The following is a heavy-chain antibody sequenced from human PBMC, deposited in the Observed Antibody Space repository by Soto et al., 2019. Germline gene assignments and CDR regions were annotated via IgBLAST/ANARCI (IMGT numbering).Heavy chain of an antibody. CDR1: GFPFSTYA. V-gene: IGHV3-23*05. D-gene: IGHD2-2*01. CDR3: AKDRQPDGLWPFDH. CDR2: IYGSGRGI. Sequence: EVQLLESGGGLVQPGGSLRLSCAASGFPFSTYAMSWVRQAPGKGLEWVSGIYGSGRGISYGDAVKGRFTISRDNSNSMLYLQMQSLRVEDTAVYYCAKDRQPDGLWPFDHWGRGTLVTVSS. J-gene: IGHJ4*02.